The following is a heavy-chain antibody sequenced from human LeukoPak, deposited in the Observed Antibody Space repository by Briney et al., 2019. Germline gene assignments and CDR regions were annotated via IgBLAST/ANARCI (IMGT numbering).Heavy chain of an antibody. J-gene: IGHJ4*02. CDR2: IKQDGNEK. CDR3: ARLRRNNDNSGYYYYYDY. D-gene: IGHD3-22*01. Sequence: GGSLRLSCAASGFTFSSYWTTWVRQAPGKGLEWVASIKQDGNEKYYVDSVKGRFTISRDNAKNSLYLQMNSLRAEDTAVYYCARLRRNNDNSGYYYYYDYWGQGTLVTVSS. CDR1: GFTFSSYW. V-gene: IGHV3-7*01.